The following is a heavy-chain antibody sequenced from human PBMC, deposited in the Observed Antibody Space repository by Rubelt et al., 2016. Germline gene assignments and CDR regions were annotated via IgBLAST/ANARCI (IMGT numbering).Heavy chain of an antibody. CDR3: ARDHSSGWYLEGFFDY. V-gene: IGHV4-38-2*02. D-gene: IGHD6-19*01. Sequence: QVQLQESGPGLVKPSETLSLTCTVSGYSISSGYYWGWIRQPPGKGLEWIGRIYHSGSPYYNPSLKSRVTISGDTSKSQFSLKLSSVTAAGTAVYYCARDHSSGWYLEGFFDYWGQGTLVTVSS. CDR1: GYSISSGYY. CDR2: IYHSGSP. J-gene: IGHJ4*02.